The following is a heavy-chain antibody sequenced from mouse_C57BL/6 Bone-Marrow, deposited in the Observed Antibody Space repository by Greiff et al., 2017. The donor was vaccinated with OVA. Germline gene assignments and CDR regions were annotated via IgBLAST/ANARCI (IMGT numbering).Heavy chain of an antibody. CDR2: ISDGGSYT. D-gene: IGHD2-5*01. J-gene: IGHJ4*01. CDR3: ARDHYSNYGGGGYAMDY. CDR1: GFTFSSYA. V-gene: IGHV5-4*01. Sequence: EVKLVESGGGLVKPGGSLKLSCAASGFTFSSYAMSWVRQTPEKRLEWVATISDGGSYTYYPDNVKGRFTISRDNAKNNLYLQMSQLKSEDTAMYYCARDHYSNYGGGGYAMDYWGQGTSVTVSS.